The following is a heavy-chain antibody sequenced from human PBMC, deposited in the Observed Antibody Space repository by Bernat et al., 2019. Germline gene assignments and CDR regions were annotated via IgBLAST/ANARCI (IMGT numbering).Heavy chain of an antibody. V-gene: IGHV1-69*01. Sequence: QVQLVQSGAEVKKPGSSVKVSCKASGGTFSSYAISWVRQAPGQGLEWMGGIIPIFGTANYAQKFQGRVTIAADESTSTDYMELGSLGSEDTAVYYCARVPRGCSGGSCYSSPNYYGMDVWGQGTTVTVSS. D-gene: IGHD2-15*01. CDR2: IIPIFGTA. CDR3: ARVPRGCSGGSCYSSPNYYGMDV. J-gene: IGHJ6*02. CDR1: GGTFSSYA.